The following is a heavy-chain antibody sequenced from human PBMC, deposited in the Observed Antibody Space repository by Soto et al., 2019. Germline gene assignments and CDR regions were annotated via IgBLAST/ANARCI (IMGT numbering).Heavy chain of an antibody. D-gene: IGHD4-17*01. CDR3: GRGLRWYQEYYFDY. Sequence: QVQLVQSGAEVKKPGASVKVSCKASGYSLTDHYMHWVRQAPGQGLEWMGWINPNSGGTKYAQKFQDWVTLTRDTSISTAYMELSRLRSGDTAVYYCGRGLRWYQEYYFDYWGQGTLVTVSS. J-gene: IGHJ4*02. CDR2: INPNSGGT. V-gene: IGHV1-2*04. CDR1: GYSLTDHY.